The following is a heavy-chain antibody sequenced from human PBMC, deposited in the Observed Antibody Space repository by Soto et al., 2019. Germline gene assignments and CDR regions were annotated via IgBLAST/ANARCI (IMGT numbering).Heavy chain of an antibody. CDR1: GFTFSSYA. CDR3: ARDYDILTGLLDY. J-gene: IGHJ4*02. CDR2: ISYDGSNK. Sequence: GGSLRLSCAASGFTFSSYAMHWVRQAPGKGLEWVAVISYDGSNKYYADSVKGRFTISRDNSKNTLYLQMNSLRAEDTAVYYCARDYDILTGLLDYWGQGTLVTVSS. D-gene: IGHD3-9*01. V-gene: IGHV3-30-3*01.